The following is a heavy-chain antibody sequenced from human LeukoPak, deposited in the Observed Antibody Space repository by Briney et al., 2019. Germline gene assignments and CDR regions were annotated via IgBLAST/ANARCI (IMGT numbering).Heavy chain of an antibody. CDR1: GGTFSSYA. Sequence: VASVKVSCKASGGTFSSYAISWVRQAPGQGLEWMGGIIPIFGTANYAQKFQGRVTITADESTSTAYMELSSLRSEDTAVYYCARGGGTSVGEGYYYYYMDVWGKGTTVTVSS. J-gene: IGHJ6*03. D-gene: IGHD3-16*01. CDR3: ARGGGTSVGEGYYYYYMDV. CDR2: IIPIFGTA. V-gene: IGHV1-69*01.